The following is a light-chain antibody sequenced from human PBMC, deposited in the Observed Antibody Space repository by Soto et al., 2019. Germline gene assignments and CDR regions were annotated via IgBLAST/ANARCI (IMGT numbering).Light chain of an antibody. V-gene: IGLV2-14*01. Sequence: QSALTQPASVSGSPGQSITISCTGTSSDVGGYNFVSWYQQHPGKAPKLMIFEVNNRPSGVSNRFSGSKSCNTASLTISGLQAEDEADYYCSSWTSSTTQVLGGGTKLTVL. CDR3: SSWTSSTTQV. CDR2: EVN. J-gene: IGLJ2*01. CDR1: SSDVGGYNF.